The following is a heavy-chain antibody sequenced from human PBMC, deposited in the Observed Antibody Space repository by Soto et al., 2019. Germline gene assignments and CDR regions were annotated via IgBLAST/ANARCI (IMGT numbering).Heavy chain of an antibody. CDR2: ISGSGGST. CDR1: GFTFSSYS. J-gene: IGHJ4*02. V-gene: IGHV3-23*01. D-gene: IGHD5-18*01. CDR3: AKGSGYSYGFPFDY. Sequence: GGSLILSCASSGFTFSSYSMSWVRQAPGKGLEWVSAISGSGGSTYYADSVKGRFTISRDNSKNTLYLQMNSLRAEDTAVYYCAKGSGYSYGFPFDYWGQGTLVTVSS.